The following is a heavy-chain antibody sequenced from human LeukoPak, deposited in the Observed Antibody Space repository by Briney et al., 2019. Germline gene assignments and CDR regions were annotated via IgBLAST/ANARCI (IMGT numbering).Heavy chain of an antibody. Sequence: ASVKVSCKASGYTFTDYYMYWVRQAPGQGLEWMGWINPNSGRTSYAQRFQGRVTMTRDTSISTAYMNLSRLTSDDTAVYYCARDRGRISDYYASGRSLHYCVDVWGKGTTVTVSS. CDR1: GYTFTDYY. CDR3: ARDRGRISDYYASGRSLHYCVDV. J-gene: IGHJ6*03. V-gene: IGHV1-2*02. CDR2: INPNSGRT. D-gene: IGHD3-10*01.